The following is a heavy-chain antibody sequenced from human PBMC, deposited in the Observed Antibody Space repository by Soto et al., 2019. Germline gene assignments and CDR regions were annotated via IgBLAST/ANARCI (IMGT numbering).Heavy chain of an antibody. CDR2: STPISGTA. V-gene: IGHV1-69*13. CDR1: GGTFSSYA. J-gene: IGHJ5*02. CDR3: ASIDNYGSGTGGWFDP. Sequence: SVKVSCKASGGTFSSYAISWVRQAPGEGLEWMGGSTPISGTANYAQKFQGRVTITADESTSTAYMELSSLRSEDTAMYYCASIDNYGSGTGGWFDPWGQGTLVTVSS. D-gene: IGHD3-10*01.